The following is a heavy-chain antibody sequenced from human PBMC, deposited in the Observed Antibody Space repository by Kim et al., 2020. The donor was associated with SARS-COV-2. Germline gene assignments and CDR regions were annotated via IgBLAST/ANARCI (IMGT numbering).Heavy chain of an antibody. D-gene: IGHD1-26*01. J-gene: IGHJ6*02. CDR1: GFTFSSYS. Sequence: GGSLRLSCAASGFTFSSYSMNWVRQAPGKGLEWVSSISSSSSYIYYADSVKGRFTISRDNAKNSLYLQMNSLRAEDTAVYYCAREVLGYGMDVWGQGTTVTVSS. CDR3: AREVLGYGMDV. V-gene: IGHV3-21*01. CDR2: ISSSSSYI.